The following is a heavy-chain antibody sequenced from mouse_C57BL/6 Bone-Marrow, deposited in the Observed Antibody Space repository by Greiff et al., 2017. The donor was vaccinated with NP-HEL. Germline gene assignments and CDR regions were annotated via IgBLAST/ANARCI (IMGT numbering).Heavy chain of an antibody. CDR1: GFTFSSYG. V-gene: IGHV5-6*01. CDR3: ARHGVYGIFDY. Sequence: VQLKQSGGDLVKPGGSLTLSCAASGFTFSSYGMSWVRQTPDKRLEWVATISSGGSYTYYPDSVKGRFTISRDNAKNTLYLQMSSLKSEDTAMYYCARHGVYGIFDYWGQGTTLTVSS. D-gene: IGHD2-1*01. J-gene: IGHJ2*01. CDR2: ISSGGSYT.